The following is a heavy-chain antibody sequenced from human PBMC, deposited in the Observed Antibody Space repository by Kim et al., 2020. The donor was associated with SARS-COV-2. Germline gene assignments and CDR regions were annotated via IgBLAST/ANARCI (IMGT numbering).Heavy chain of an antibody. V-gene: IGHV3-30*04. CDR1: GFTFSSYA. J-gene: IGHJ6*02. CDR3: ARDGFWGSSWYLKNYYYYYGMDV. D-gene: IGHD6-13*01. CDR2: ISYDGSNK. Sequence: GGSLRLSCAASGFTFSSYAMHWVRQAPGKGLEWVAVISYDGSNKYYADSVKGRFTISRDNSKNTLYLQMNSLRAEDTAVYYCARDGFWGSSWYLKNYYYYYGMDVWGQGTTVTVSS.